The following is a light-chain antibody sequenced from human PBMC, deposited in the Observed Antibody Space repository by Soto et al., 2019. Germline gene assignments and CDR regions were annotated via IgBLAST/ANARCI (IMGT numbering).Light chain of an antibody. V-gene: IGKV1-5*03. CDR2: LAS. J-gene: IGKJ1*01. CDR1: QSISNW. Sequence: IQMTQSPSTLSSSLGDRVTITCRASQSISNWLAWYQQKPGKAPKLRIYLASSLESGVPSRFSGSGSGTEFTLTISNLQPDDFATYYCQHYNSYSEAFGQGTKVDIK. CDR3: QHYNSYSEA.